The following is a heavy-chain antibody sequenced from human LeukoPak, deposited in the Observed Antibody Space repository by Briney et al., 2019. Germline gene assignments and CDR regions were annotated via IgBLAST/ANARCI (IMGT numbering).Heavy chain of an antibody. CDR1: GYTFTGYY. J-gene: IGHJ4*02. CDR3: ARRYSGSPFDY. D-gene: IGHD1-26*01. Sequence: ASVKVSCKASGYTFTGYYMHWVRQAPGQGLEWMGRINPNSGGTNYAQEFQGRVTMTRDTSISTAYMELSRLRSDDTAVYYCARRYSGSPFDYWGQGTLVTVSS. V-gene: IGHV1-2*06. CDR2: INPNSGGT.